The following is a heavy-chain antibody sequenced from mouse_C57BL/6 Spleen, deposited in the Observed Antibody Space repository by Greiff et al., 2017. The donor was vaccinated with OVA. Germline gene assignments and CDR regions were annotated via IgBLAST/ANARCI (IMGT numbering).Heavy chain of an antibody. CDR1: GYSITRGYY. J-gene: IGHJ3*01. Sequence: EVKLVESGPGLVKPSQSLSLTCSVTGYSITRGYYWHWIRQFPGNKLEWMGYIRYDGSNNYNPSLKNRISITRDTSKNQVFLKLNSVTTEDTATYYWAREPGGPGIWFAYGGQGTLVTVAA. CDR2: IRYDGSN. V-gene: IGHV3-6*01. CDR3: AREPGGPGIWFAY. D-gene: IGHD4-1*01.